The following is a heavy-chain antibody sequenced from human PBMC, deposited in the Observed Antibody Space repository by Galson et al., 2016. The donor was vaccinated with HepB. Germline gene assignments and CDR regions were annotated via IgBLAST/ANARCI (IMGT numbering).Heavy chain of an antibody. CDR2: ILYDASDK. V-gene: IGHV3-30*03. Sequence: SLRLSCAASGFTFSWFGMHWVRQAPGKGLEWVAAISYDGVAVILYDASDKYCADSVKGRFTISRDNAKNSLYLQMNSLRAEDTAVYYCARTYYDYVWGSYRQVFDAFDIWGQGTMVTVSS. CDR1: GFTFSWFG. D-gene: IGHD3-16*02. J-gene: IGHJ3*02. CDR3: ARTYYDYVWGSYRQVFDAFDI.